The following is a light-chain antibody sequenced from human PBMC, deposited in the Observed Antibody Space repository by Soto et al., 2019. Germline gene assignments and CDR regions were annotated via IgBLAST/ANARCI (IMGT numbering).Light chain of an antibody. CDR2: AAS. CDR3: QQANSFPYT. J-gene: IGKJ2*01. CDR1: QVISSW. Sequence: DIQMTQSPSSVSASVGDTVTITCRASQVISSWLAWYQQNPGKAPKLLIFAASSLQSGVTSRFSGSGSGTDFTLTISSLQPEDFATYYCQQANSFPYTFGQGTKLEIK. V-gene: IGKV1-12*01.